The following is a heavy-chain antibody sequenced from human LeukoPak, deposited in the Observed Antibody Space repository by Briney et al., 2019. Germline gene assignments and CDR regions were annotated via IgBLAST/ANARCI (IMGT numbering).Heavy chain of an antibody. V-gene: IGHV3-48*03. D-gene: IGHD6-6*01. CDR1: EFTFTSYE. CDR2: ISSSGNTI. J-gene: IGHJ3*02. CDR3: ARGPSIAARYDAFDI. Sequence: GGSLRLSCAASEFTFTSYELNWVRQAPGKGLEWVSYISSSGNTISYADSVKGRFTISRDNAKNSLYLQVISLRAEDTAVYYCARGPSIAARYDAFDIWGQGTIVTVSS.